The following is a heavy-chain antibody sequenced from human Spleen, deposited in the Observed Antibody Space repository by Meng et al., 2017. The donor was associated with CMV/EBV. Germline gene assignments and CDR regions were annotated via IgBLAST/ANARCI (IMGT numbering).Heavy chain of an antibody. CDR1: GGSISSSNSY. V-gene: IGHV4-39*07. J-gene: IGHJ6*02. Sequence: SETLSLTCTVSGGSISSSNSYWGWIRQPPGKGLQWIGSIYNGGSTYYNPSLKSRVTISVDTSKNQFSLKLSSVTAADTAVYYCARGYDSSGYDHLYYYYAMDVWGQGTTVTVSS. CDR3: ARGYDSSGYDHLYYYYAMDV. D-gene: IGHD3-22*01. CDR2: IYNGGST.